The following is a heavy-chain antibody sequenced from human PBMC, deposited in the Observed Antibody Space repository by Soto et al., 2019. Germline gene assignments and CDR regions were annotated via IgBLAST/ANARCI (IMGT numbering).Heavy chain of an antibody. J-gene: IGHJ6*02. CDR2: INHSGST. V-gene: IGHV4-34*01. CDR3: ARGGGRGIAARNYYYYGMDV. D-gene: IGHD6-6*01. CDR1: GGSFSGCY. Sequence: LSLTCAVYGGSFSGCYWSWIRQPPGKGLEWIGEINHSGSTNYNPSLKSRVTISVDTSKNQFSLKLSSVTAADTAVYYCARGGGRGIAARNYYYYGMDVWGLGTTVTVSS.